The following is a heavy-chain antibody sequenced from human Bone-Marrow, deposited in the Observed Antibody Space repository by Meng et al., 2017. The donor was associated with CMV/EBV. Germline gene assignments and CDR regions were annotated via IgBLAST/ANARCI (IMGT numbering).Heavy chain of an antibody. Sequence: SETLSLTCSVSGYPISDGFYWGWIRQPPGKGLAWIGSIYHSGNTYYNPSLKSRVTISVDTSRNQFSLKVSAVTAADTAVYYCARSYPYFDYWGQGTLVTASS. V-gene: IGHV4-38-2*01. CDR2: IYHSGNT. CDR3: ARSYPYFDY. J-gene: IGHJ4*02. D-gene: IGHD1-26*01. CDR1: GYPISDGFY.